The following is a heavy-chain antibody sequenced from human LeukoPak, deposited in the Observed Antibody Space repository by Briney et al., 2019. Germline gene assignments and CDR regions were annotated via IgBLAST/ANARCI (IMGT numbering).Heavy chain of an antibody. J-gene: IGHJ4*02. CDR1: GFTFSSYA. CDR3: AKVGNWKYGHHDY. D-gene: IGHD1-7*01. Sequence: QAGGSLRLSCAASGFTFSSYAMTWVRQAPGKGLEWVSAISGSDGTTYYADSVKGRFTISRDNSKNTLSLQMNSLRAEDTAVYYCAKVGNWKYGHHDYWGQGTLVTVSS. V-gene: IGHV3-23*01. CDR2: ISGSDGTT.